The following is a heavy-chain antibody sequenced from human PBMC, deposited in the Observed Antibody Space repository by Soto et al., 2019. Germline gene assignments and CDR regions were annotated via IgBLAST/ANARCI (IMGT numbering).Heavy chain of an antibody. Sequence: GSLSLSCAASGFTFSSYWMHWCRQAPGKGLVWVSRINSDGSSTSYADSVKGRFTISRDNAKNTLYLQMNSLRAEDTAVYYCARDEIVGGRSYDNASEPWGQATLV. V-gene: IGHV3-74*01. J-gene: IGHJ5*02. CDR2: INSDGSST. CDR3: ARDEIVGGRSYDNASEP. CDR1: GFTFSSYW. D-gene: IGHD3-16*01.